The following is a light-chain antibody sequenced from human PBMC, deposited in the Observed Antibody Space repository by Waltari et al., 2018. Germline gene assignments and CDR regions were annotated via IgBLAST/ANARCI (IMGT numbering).Light chain of an antibody. J-gene: IGKJ1*01. CDR1: QGFGSY. V-gene: IGKV1-8*01. Sequence: AIRLTQSPSSIAASTGDRVTITWRASQGFGSYLAWYQQKSGRAPKLLLYASSSLEAEVPSRFGGSVSGTDFTLTISCLQSEDFASYFCQQYYSYPVTFGQGTRV. CDR3: QQYYSYPVT. CDR2: ASS.